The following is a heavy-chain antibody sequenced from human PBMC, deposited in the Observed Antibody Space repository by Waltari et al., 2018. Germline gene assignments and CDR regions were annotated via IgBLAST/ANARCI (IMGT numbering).Heavy chain of an antibody. D-gene: IGHD6-19*01. Sequence: QVQLVQSGAEVKKPGASVKVSCKASGYTFTGYYMHWVRQAPGQGLEWMGRINPNSGGTNYAQKFQGRVTMTRDTSISTAYMELSRLRSDDTAVYYCALGGVRSSGWSGAFDIWGQGTMVTVSS. CDR1: GYTFTGYY. V-gene: IGHV1-2*06. CDR2: INPNSGGT. J-gene: IGHJ3*02. CDR3: ALGGVRSSGWSGAFDI.